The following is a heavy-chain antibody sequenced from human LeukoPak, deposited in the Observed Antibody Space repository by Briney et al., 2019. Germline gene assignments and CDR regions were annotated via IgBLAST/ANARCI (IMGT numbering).Heavy chain of an antibody. CDR1: GGTFSSYA. CDR2: IIPIFGTA. Sequence: SVKVSCKASGGTFSSYAISWVRQAPGQGLEWMGGIIPIFGTANYAQKFQGRVTITADESTSTAYMELSSLRSGDTAVYYCARTKKQTDIVVVPAAIYYYGMDVWGQGTTVTVSS. V-gene: IGHV1-69*13. CDR3: ARTKKQTDIVVVPAAIYYYGMDV. J-gene: IGHJ6*02. D-gene: IGHD2-2*01.